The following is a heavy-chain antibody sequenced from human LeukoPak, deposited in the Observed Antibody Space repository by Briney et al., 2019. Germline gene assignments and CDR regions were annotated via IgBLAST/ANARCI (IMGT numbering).Heavy chain of an antibody. CDR3: ARDKRLGELSLEGY. Sequence: ASVKVSCKASGYTFTGYYMHWVRQAPGQGLEWMGRINPNSGGTNYAQKFQGRVTMTRDTSISTAYMELSRLRSDDTAVYYCARDKRLGELSLEGYWGQGTLVTVSS. CDR1: GYTFTGYY. J-gene: IGHJ4*02. CDR2: INPNSGGT. V-gene: IGHV1-2*06. D-gene: IGHD3-16*02.